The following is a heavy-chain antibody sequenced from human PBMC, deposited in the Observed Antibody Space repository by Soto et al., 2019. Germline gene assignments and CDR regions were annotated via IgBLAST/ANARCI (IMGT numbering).Heavy chain of an antibody. CDR2: ISSSSSYI. V-gene: IGHV3-21*01. Sequence: GGSLRLSCAASGFTFSSYSMNWVRQAPGKGLEWVSSISSSSSYIYYADSVKGRFTISRDNAKNSLYLQMNSLRAEDTAVYYCAKGRPGGQQLVLAYFDYWGQGTLVTVSS. CDR1: GFTFSSYS. D-gene: IGHD6-13*01. J-gene: IGHJ4*02. CDR3: AKGRPGGQQLVLAYFDY.